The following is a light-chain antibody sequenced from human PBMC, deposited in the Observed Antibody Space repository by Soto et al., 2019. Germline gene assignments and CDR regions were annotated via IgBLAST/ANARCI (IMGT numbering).Light chain of an antibody. CDR1: QSVSSY. J-gene: IGKJ4*01. Sequence: EIVLTQSPATLSLSPGERATLSCRASQSVSSYLAWYQQKPGHAPWLLIYDAPNRATGIPARFSGSGSGTDFTHNISSLEPEDFAVYYGQQRSNWPPLTFGGGTKVEIK. CDR2: DAP. V-gene: IGKV3-11*01. CDR3: QQRSNWPPLT.